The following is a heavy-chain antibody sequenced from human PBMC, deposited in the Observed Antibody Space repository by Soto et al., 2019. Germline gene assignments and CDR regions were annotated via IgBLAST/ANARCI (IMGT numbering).Heavy chain of an antibody. Sequence: GGSLRLSCAASGFTFSNAWMNWVRQAPGKGLEWVGRIKSKTDGGTTDYAAPVKGRFTISRDDSKNTLYLQMNSLKTEDTAVYYCTTSYSYGPNYYYGMDVWGQGTTVTVSS. V-gene: IGHV3-15*07. D-gene: IGHD5-18*01. CDR3: TTSYSYGPNYYYGMDV. CDR1: GFTFSNAW. J-gene: IGHJ6*02. CDR2: IKSKTDGGTT.